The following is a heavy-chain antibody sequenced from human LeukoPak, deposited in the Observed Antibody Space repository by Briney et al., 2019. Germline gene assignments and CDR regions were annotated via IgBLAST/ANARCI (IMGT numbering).Heavy chain of an antibody. D-gene: IGHD1-20*01. CDR1: GFTFSSYW. CDR2: IKQDGSEK. CDR3: ARVRDRGITEGLDP. J-gene: IGHJ5*02. Sequence: PGGSLRLSCAASGFTFSSYWMSWVRQAPGKGLEWVANIKQDGSEKYYVDSVKGRFTISRDNAKNSLYLQMHSLRAEDTAVYYCARVRDRGITEGLDPWGQGTLVTVSS. V-gene: IGHV3-7*01.